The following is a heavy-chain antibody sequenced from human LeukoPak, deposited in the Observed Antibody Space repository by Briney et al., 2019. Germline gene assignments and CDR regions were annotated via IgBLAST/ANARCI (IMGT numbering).Heavy chain of an antibody. CDR1: GFTFSSYA. CDR2: ISGSGGST. Sequence: PGGSLRLSCAASGFTFSSYAMSWVRQAAGKGLECVSAISGSGGSTYYADSVKGRFTISRDNSKHTLYLQMNSLRAEDTAVYYCAKAREGSGSYFDYWGQGTLVTVSS. J-gene: IGHJ4*02. D-gene: IGHD3-10*01. CDR3: AKAREGSGSYFDY. V-gene: IGHV3-23*01.